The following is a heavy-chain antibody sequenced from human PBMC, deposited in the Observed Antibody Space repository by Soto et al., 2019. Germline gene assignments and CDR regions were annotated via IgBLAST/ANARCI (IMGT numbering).Heavy chain of an antibody. J-gene: IGHJ4*02. V-gene: IGHV3-23*01. D-gene: IGHD5-12*01. CDR1: GFTFSSHA. CDR3: AKAFGSGYDFDY. CDR2: ISGSGGST. Sequence: GGSLRLSCVASGFTFSSHAMSWVRQAPVKGLEWVSAISGSGGSTYYADSVKGRFTISRDNSKNTLYLQMNSLRAEDTAIYYCAKAFGSGYDFDYWGQGTLVTVSS.